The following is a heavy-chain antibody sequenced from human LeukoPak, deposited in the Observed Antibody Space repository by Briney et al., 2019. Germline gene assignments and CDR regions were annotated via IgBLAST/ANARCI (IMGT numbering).Heavy chain of an antibody. V-gene: IGHV4-59*01. CDR1: GGSISSYY. D-gene: IGHD2-21*01. CDR2: IYYSGST. CDR3: ARLQGDSTAVFDF. J-gene: IGHJ4*02. Sequence: PSETLSLTCTVSGGSISSYYWSWIRQPPGKGLEWIGYIYYSGSTNYNPSLKSRVTISVDTSKNQFSLMLSSVTAADTAVYYCARLQGDSTAVFDFWGQGALVTVSS.